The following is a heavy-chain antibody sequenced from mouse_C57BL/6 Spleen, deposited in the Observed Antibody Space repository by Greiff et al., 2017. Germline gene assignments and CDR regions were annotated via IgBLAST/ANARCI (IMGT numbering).Heavy chain of an antibody. V-gene: IGHV1-54*01. D-gene: IGHD2-1*01. J-gene: IGHJ4*01. CDR2: INPGSGGT. Sequence: QVQLKESGAELVRPGTSVKVSCKASGYAFTNYLIEWVKQRPGQGLEWIGVINPGSGGTNYNEKFKGKATLTADKSSSTAYMQLSSLTSEDSAVYFCARGEDYYGNPYAMDYWGQGTSVTVSS. CDR1: GYAFTNYL. CDR3: ARGEDYYGNPYAMDY.